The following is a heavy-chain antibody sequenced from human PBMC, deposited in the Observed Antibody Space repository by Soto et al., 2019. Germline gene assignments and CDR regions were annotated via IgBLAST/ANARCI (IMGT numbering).Heavy chain of an antibody. D-gene: IGHD2-15*01. Sequence: ASVKVSCKASGYTFTGYYMHWVRQAPGQGLEWMGWINPNSGGTNYAQKFEGRVTMTRDTSISTAYMELSRLRSDDTAVYYCAREVEAANRLPSDYWGPGTLVTVSS. CDR2: INPNSGGT. J-gene: IGHJ4*02. CDR1: GYTFTGYY. CDR3: AREVEAANRLPSDY. V-gene: IGHV1-2*02.